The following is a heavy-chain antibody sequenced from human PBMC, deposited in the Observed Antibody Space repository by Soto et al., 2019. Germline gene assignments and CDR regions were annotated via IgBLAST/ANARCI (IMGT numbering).Heavy chain of an antibody. D-gene: IGHD3-10*01. CDR1: GFPFTSYG. CDR3: VGGQYYFDY. Sequence: QVQLVESGGGVVQPGRSLRLSCAASGFPFTSYGMHWVREGPDKGLEWVAIISYDGSDKYYADSVKGRFTISRDNPKNTPYLQMNSLRPEDTALYYCVGGQYYFDYRGQGTLVIVSS. V-gene: IGHV3-30*03. J-gene: IGHJ4*02. CDR2: ISYDGSDK.